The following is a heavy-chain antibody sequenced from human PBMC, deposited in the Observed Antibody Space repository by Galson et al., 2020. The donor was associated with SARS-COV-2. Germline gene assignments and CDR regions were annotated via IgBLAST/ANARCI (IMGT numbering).Heavy chain of an antibody. CDR3: ARIDWSSGWVPGDY. J-gene: IGHJ4*02. CDR1: GFTFSTYW. Sequence: GGSLRLSCAASGFTFSTYWMSWFRQAPGKGLERVANIKQDGSETYYVDSVRGRFSISRDNAKNSLYLQMNSLRGEDTAVYYCARIDWSSGWVPGDYWGQGTLVTVSS. V-gene: IGHV3-7*03. CDR2: IKQDGSET. D-gene: IGHD6-19*01.